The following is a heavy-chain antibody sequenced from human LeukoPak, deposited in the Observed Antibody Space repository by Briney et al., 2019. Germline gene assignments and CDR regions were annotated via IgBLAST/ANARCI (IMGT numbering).Heavy chain of an antibody. V-gene: IGHV1-18*01. CDR3: ARDPNYYGSGSYYIDNWSDP. D-gene: IGHD3-10*01. CDR1: GYTFTSYG. Sequence: ASVKVSCKASGYTFTSYGISWVRQAPGQGLECMGWISAYNCNTNYAQKLQGRVAMTTDTSTSTAYMELRSLRSDDTAVYYCARDPNYYGSGSYYIDNWSDPWGQGTLVTVSS. CDR2: ISAYNCNT. J-gene: IGHJ5*02.